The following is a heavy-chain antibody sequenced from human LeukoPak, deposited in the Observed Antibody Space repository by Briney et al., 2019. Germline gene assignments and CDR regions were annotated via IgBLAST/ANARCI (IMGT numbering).Heavy chain of an antibody. CDR3: ARVGSVYGMDV. D-gene: IGHD2-15*01. J-gene: IGHJ6*02. Sequence: PSETLSLTCAVYGGSFSGYYWSWIRQPPGKGLEWIGEINHSGSTNYNPSLKSRVTISVDTSKNQFSLKLSSVTAADTAVYYCARVGSVYGMDVWGQGTTVTVSS. CDR2: INHSGST. CDR1: GGSFSGYY. V-gene: IGHV4-34*01.